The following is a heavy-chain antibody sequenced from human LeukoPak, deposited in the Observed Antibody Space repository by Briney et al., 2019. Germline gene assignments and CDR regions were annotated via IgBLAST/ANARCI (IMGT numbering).Heavy chain of an antibody. Sequence: GGSLRLSCAASGFTFSSYAMSWVRQAPGKGLEWVSAISGSGGSTYYADSVKGRFTISRDNSKNTLYLQMNSLRAEDTAVYYCARPTHYYDSSGYKGGYAFDIWGQGTMVTVSS. D-gene: IGHD3-22*01. CDR2: ISGSGGST. CDR3: ARPTHYYDSSGYKGGYAFDI. J-gene: IGHJ3*02. CDR1: GFTFSSYA. V-gene: IGHV3-23*01.